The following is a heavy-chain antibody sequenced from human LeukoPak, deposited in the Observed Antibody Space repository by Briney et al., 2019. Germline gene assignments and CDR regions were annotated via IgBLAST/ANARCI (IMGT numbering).Heavy chain of an antibody. D-gene: IGHD1-1*01. CDR1: GYTFTGYD. CDR2: MNPNSGGT. J-gene: IGHJ1*01. V-gene: IGHV1-8*01. CDR3: ARAGARDNDPAGLPFQH. Sequence: ASVKVSCKASGYTFTGYDINWVRQATGQGLEWMGWMNPNSGGTGYAQKFQGRVTMTRNASISTAYMELSSLRSEDTAVYYCARAGARDNDPAGLPFQHWGQGTLVTVSS.